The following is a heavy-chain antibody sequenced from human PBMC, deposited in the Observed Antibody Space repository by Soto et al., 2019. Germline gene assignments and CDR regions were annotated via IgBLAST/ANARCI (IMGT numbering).Heavy chain of an antibody. Sequence: GGSLRLSCAASGFTFSSYEMNWVRQAPGKGLEWVSYISSSGSTIYYADSVKGRFTISRDNAKNSLYLQMNSLRAEGTAVYYCARDRYSGSYPFDYWGQGTLVTVSS. D-gene: IGHD1-26*01. J-gene: IGHJ4*02. CDR2: ISSSGSTI. CDR1: GFTFSSYE. V-gene: IGHV3-48*03. CDR3: ARDRYSGSYPFDY.